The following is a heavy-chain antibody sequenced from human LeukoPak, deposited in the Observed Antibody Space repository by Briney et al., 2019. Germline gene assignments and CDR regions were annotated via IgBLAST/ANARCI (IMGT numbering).Heavy chain of an antibody. CDR1: GGTFTGYY. D-gene: IGHD1-26*01. V-gene: IGHV1-18*04. J-gene: IGHJ5*02. CDR2: ISAYNGNT. CDR3: ARVDSGSYSNWFDP. Sequence: GASVKVSCKASGGTFTGYYMHWVRQAPGQGLEWMGWISAYNGNTNYAQKLQGRVTMTTDTSTSTAYMELSSLRSEDTAVYYCARVDSGSYSNWFDPWGQGTLVTVSS.